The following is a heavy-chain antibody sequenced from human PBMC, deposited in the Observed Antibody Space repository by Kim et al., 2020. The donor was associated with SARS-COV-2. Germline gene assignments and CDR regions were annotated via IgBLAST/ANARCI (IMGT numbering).Heavy chain of an antibody. D-gene: IGHD2-15*01. CDR1: GFTFSTSV. J-gene: IGHJ6*02. CDR3: VKGYPVAASYYYGMDV. V-gene: IGHV3-23*01. Sequence: GGSLRLSCAASGFTFSTSVMNWVRQAPGKGLEWVAIIGISTYYAVSVKGRFTISRDNSKNTLYLQMNSLRPEDTAVYHCVKGYPVAASYYYGMDVWGQGT. CDR2: IIGIST.